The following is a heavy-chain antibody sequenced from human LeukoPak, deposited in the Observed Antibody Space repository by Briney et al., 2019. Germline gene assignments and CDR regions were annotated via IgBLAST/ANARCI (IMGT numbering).Heavy chain of an antibody. CDR2: INPNSGGT. Sequence: ASVKVSCKASGYTFTGYYMHWVRQAPGQGLEWMGWINPNSGGTNYAQRFQGRVTMTRDTSISTAYMELSRLRSDDTAVYYCARDRPDWDGMDVWGQGTTVTVSS. D-gene: IGHD2-21*01. V-gene: IGHV1-2*02. J-gene: IGHJ6*02. CDR1: GYTFTGYY. CDR3: ARDRPDWDGMDV.